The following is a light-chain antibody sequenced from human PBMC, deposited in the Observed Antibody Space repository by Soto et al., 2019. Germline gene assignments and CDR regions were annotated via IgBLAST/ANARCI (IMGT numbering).Light chain of an antibody. CDR1: GSDIGAYNF. Sequence: QSALAQPPSASGSPGQSVTISCTGSGSDIGAYNFASWYQQHPGKAPKLMIFGVTERPSGVPDRFSGSKSGNTASLTVSGLQADDEAVYYCYSYAGRNIWVFGGGTKLTVL. CDR2: GVT. CDR3: YSYAGRNIWV. J-gene: IGLJ3*02. V-gene: IGLV2-8*01.